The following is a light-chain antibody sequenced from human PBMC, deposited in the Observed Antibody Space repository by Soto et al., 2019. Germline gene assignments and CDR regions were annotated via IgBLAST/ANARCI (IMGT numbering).Light chain of an antibody. CDR1: QSISRS. J-gene: IGKJ5*01. CDR2: DAS. V-gene: IGKV3-11*01. Sequence: EIVLTQSPAILSVSPGERATLSCRASQSISRSLAWYQQKPGQAPRLLIYDASNRATGIPARFSGSGSGTDFTLTISSLEPEDFAVYYCQQRSNWPLTFGQGTRLEI. CDR3: QQRSNWPLT.